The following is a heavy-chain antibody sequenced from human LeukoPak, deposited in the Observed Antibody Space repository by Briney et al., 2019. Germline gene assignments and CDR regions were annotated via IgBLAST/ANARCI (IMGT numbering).Heavy chain of an antibody. CDR1: GGSISSSSYY. D-gene: IGHD6-6*01. CDR2: IYYSGTT. CDR3: AREAHSSSYFDY. J-gene: IGHJ4*02. Sequence: SETLSLTCTVSGGSISSSSYYWGWIRQPPGKGLEWIGTIYYSGTTYYNPSLKSRVTISADTSKNHFSLKLSSVTAADTAVYYCAREAHSSSYFDYWGQGTLVTVSS. V-gene: IGHV4-39*02.